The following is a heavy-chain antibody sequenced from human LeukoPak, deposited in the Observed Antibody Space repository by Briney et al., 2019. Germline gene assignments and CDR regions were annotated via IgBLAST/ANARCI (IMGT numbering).Heavy chain of an antibody. J-gene: IGHJ4*02. Sequence: SVKVSCKASGGTFSSYAISWVRQAPGQGLEWMGGIIPIFGTANYAQKFQGRVTITADESTSTAYMELSSLRSEDTAVYYCARGDYYGSGSYYKKTVDYWGQGTLVTVSS. D-gene: IGHD3-10*01. CDR3: ARGDYYGSGSYYKKTVDY. CDR1: GGTFSSYA. V-gene: IGHV1-69*13. CDR2: IIPIFGTA.